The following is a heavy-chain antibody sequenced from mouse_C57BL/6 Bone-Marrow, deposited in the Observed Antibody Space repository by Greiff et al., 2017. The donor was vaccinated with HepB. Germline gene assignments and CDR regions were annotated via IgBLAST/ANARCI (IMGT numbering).Heavy chain of an antibody. V-gene: IGHV1-26*01. Sequence: EVQLQQSGPELVKPGASVKISCKASGYTFTDYYMNWVKQSHGKSLEWIGDINPNNGGTSYNQKFKGKATLTVDKSSSTAYMELRSLTSEDSAVYYCARRGYYYGSTLGDWGQGTLVTVSA. J-gene: IGHJ3*01. CDR2: INPNNGGT. CDR1: GYTFTDYY. D-gene: IGHD1-1*01. CDR3: ARRGYYYGSTLGD.